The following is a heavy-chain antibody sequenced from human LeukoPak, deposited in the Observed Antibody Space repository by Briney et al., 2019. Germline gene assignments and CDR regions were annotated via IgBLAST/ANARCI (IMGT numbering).Heavy chain of an antibody. Sequence: AASVKVSCKTSGYTFSMNVIHWMCQAPGQRLEWMGWINTGTGKTKYSQKFQGRLSITRDTSANTTSMELSSLRSEDTAVFYCARDKRSSPYYLFDYWGQGTLVTVSS. V-gene: IGHV1-3*04. D-gene: IGHD1-26*01. CDR2: INTGTGKT. J-gene: IGHJ4*02. CDR3: ARDKRSSPYYLFDY. CDR1: GYTFSMNV.